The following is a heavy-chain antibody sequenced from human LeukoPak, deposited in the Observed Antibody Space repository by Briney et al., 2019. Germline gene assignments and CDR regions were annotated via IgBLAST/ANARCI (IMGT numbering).Heavy chain of an antibody. V-gene: IGHV4-34*01. CDR2: INHSGST. Sequence: SETLSLTCAVYGGSFSGYYWSGIRQPPGKGLEWIGEINHSGSTNYNPSLKSRVTISVDTSKNQFSLKLSSVTAADTAVYYCGVSSSSSKGSFDYWGQGTLVTVSS. D-gene: IGHD2-2*01. CDR3: GVSSSSSKGSFDY. CDR1: GGSFSGYY. J-gene: IGHJ4*02.